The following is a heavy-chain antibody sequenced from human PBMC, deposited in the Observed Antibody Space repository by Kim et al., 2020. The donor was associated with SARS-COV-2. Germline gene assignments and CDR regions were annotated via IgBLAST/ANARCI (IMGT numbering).Heavy chain of an antibody. J-gene: IGHJ4*02. Sequence: SVKVSCKASGGTFSSYAISWVRQAPGQGLEWMGRIIPILGIANYAQKFQGRVTITADKSTSTAYMELSSLRSEDTAVYYCAWAPVAGTSLEFDYWGQGTLVTVSS. CDR2: IIPILGIA. D-gene: IGHD6-19*01. CDR1: GGTFSSYA. V-gene: IGHV1-69*04. CDR3: AWAPVAGTSLEFDY.